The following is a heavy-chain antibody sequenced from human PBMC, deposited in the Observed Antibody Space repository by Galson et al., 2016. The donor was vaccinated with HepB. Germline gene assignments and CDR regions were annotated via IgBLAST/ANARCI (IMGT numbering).Heavy chain of an antibody. CDR1: GVTVGSNL. J-gene: IGHJ4*02. CDR2: IYSGGDT. V-gene: IGHV3-66*01. CDR3: ARNVPVVTPWGY. D-gene: IGHD4-23*01. Sequence: SLRLSCAASGVTVGSNLMSWVRQAPGKGLEWVSLIYSGGDTVYAESVKGRFSISRDSSKNTVYLQMNGLRAEDTAVYYCARNVPVVTPWGYWGQGTLVSVSS.